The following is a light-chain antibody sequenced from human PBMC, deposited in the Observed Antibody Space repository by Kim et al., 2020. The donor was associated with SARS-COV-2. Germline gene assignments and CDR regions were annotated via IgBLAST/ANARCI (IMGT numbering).Light chain of an antibody. CDR3: QQSNDTPI. J-gene: IGKJ5*01. CDR1: QDLNTY. Sequence: DIQMTQSPSSLSASVGDRVTITCRTSQDLNTYLNWYQQKPGKAPKLLIYAATSLQDGVPSRFSGNTSGTYFTLTINSLQPDDFATYYCQQSNDTPIFGQGTRLETK. V-gene: IGKV1-39*01. CDR2: AAT.